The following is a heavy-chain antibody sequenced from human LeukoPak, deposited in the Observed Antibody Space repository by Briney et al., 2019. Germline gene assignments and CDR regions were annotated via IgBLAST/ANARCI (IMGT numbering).Heavy chain of an antibody. V-gene: IGHV3-30*04. CDR3: ARADRAMARRDQTYYYYYYMDV. Sequence: GGSLRLSCAASGFTFSSYAMHWVRQAPGKGLEWVAVISYDGINKYYADSVKGRFTISRDNSKNTLYLQMNGLRAEDTAVYYCARADRAMARRDQTYYYYYYMDVWGKGTTVTVPS. J-gene: IGHJ6*03. CDR1: GFTFSSYA. CDR2: ISYDGINK. D-gene: IGHD5-18*01.